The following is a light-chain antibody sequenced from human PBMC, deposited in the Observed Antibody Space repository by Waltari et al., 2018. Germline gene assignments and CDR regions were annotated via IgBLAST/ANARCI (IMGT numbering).Light chain of an antibody. V-gene: IGLV2-14*01. CDR3: SSYTGDNILL. CDR2: EVK. J-gene: IGLJ3*02. CDR1: SSDIGRYNT. Sequence: QSALTQPASVSGSPGQSLTIPCTGTSSDIGRYNTVSWYQQYPGKAPQIIIYEVKNRPSGVSTRFSGSTSGNTASLTISALQADDEAYFYCSSYTGDNILLFGGGTKVTVL.